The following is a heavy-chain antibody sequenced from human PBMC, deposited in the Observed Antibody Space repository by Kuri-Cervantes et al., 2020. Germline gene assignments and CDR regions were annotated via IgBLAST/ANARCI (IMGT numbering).Heavy chain of an antibody. CDR3: ARTITMVRAAFDP. D-gene: IGHD3-10*01. CDR1: GASISSINYY. Sequence: AGSLRLSCTVSGASISSINYYWGWIRQPPGKGLEWIGNIYYSGSTYYNPSLKSRITISPDTSKHQFSLKLSSVTAADTAVYYCARTITMVRAAFDPWGQGTLVTVSS. J-gene: IGHJ5*02. CDR2: IYYSGST. V-gene: IGHV4-39*07.